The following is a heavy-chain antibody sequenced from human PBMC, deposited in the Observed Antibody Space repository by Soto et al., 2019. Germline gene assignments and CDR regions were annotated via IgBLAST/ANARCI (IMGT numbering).Heavy chain of an antibody. Sequence: QITLKESGPTLVKPTQTLTLTCTFSGFSLSTSGVGLGGIRQPPGKDLEWLALIYWDYDKRYSPSLKGRLTITKDTSKNQVVLTMTNMDPVDTATYYCAHWGWSGHSPLSGWFDPWGQGTLVNVSS. CDR2: IYWDYDK. CDR1: GFSLSTSGVG. J-gene: IGHJ5*02. CDR3: AHWGWSGHSPLSGWFDP. V-gene: IGHV2-5*02. D-gene: IGHD3-3*01.